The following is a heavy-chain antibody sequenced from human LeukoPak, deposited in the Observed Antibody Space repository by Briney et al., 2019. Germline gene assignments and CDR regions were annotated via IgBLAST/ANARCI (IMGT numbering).Heavy chain of an antibody. CDR1: GGSISTYY. V-gene: IGHV4-59*01. CDR3: ARRGSDAFDI. CDR2: IYYSEST. Sequence: SETLSLTCTVSGGSISTYYWSWTRQPPGKGLEWIGYIYYSESTNYNPSLKSRVTISVDTSKNQFSLKLSSVTAADTAVYYCARRGSDAFDIWGQGTMVTVSS. J-gene: IGHJ3*02. D-gene: IGHD3-10*01.